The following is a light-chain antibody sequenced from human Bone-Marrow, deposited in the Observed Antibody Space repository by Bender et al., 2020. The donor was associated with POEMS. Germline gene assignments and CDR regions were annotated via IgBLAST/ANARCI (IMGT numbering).Light chain of an antibody. J-gene: IGLJ2*01. Sequence: QSVLTQPPSASGTPGQRVTISCSGGSSNIGAHAVNWYQHLPGTAPKLLIYSSHRRPSEVPDRFSGSRSGTSASLAISGLQSEDEADYFCEAWDDSLKMVLFGGGTKVTVL. CDR2: SSH. CDR1: SSNIGAHA. V-gene: IGLV1-44*01. CDR3: EAWDDSLKMVL.